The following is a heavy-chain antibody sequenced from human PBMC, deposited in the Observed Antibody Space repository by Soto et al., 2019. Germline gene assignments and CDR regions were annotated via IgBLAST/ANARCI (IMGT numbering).Heavy chain of an antibody. V-gene: IGHV3-23*01. CDR3: AKGPLAAAGPGFAYWYFDL. Sequence: GGSLRLSCAASGFTFSSYAMSWVRQAPGKGLEWVSAISGSGGSTYYADSVKGRFTISRDNSKNTLYLQMNSLRAEDTAVYYCAKGPLAAAGPGFAYWYFDLWGRGTLVTVSS. J-gene: IGHJ2*01. D-gene: IGHD6-13*01. CDR1: GFTFSSYA. CDR2: ISGSGGST.